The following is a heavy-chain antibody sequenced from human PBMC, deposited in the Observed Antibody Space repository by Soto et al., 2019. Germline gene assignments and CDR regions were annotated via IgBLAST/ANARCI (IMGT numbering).Heavy chain of an antibody. CDR2: INHSGST. Sequence: PSETLSLTCAVYGGSLSGYYWSWIRQPPGKGLEWIGEINHSGSTNYNPSLKSRVTISVDTSKNQFSLKLSSVTAADTAVYYCARGQDIVATIGFDYWGQGTLVTVSS. J-gene: IGHJ4*02. D-gene: IGHD5-12*01. CDR1: GGSLSGYY. CDR3: ARGQDIVATIGFDY. V-gene: IGHV4-34*01.